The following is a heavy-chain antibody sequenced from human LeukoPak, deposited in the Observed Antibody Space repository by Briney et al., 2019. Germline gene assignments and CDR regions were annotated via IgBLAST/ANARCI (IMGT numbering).Heavy chain of an antibody. Sequence: SETLSLTCTVSGGSIGSGTYYWGWFRQPPGKGLEWIGSIHYSGSAYYNPSLKSRVTISVDTSKNQFSLKLSSVTATDTAVYYCARHGLLNWFDPWGQGTLVTVSS. CDR1: GGSIGSGTYY. CDR3: ARHGLLNWFDP. CDR2: IHYSGSA. D-gene: IGHD1-26*01. J-gene: IGHJ5*02. V-gene: IGHV4-39*01.